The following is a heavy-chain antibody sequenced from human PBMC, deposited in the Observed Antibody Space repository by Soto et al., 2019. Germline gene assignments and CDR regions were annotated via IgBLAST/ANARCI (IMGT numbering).Heavy chain of an antibody. V-gene: IGHV5-51*01. CDR1: GYSFTTYW. D-gene: IGHD3-16*01. Sequence: GESLKISCKGSGYSFTTYWLAWVRQMPGKGLEYMGIIYPGDSDTRYNPSFEGQVTVSADESISTAYLQWNTLKASDTAMYYCVRPNFGALTHFDFWGQGTLVTVSS. J-gene: IGHJ4*02. CDR3: VRPNFGALTHFDF. CDR2: IYPGDSDT.